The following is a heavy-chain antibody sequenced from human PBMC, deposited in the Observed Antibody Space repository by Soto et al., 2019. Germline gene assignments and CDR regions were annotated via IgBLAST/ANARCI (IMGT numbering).Heavy chain of an antibody. V-gene: IGHV1-69*01. Sequence: QVQLVQSGAEVKKPGSSVKVSCKASGGTFSSYAISWVRQAPGQGLEWMGGIIPIFGTANYAQKFQGRVTITADESTSTAYMELSSLRSEDTDVYYCARGEIVVVPAANYYYYYGMDVWGQGTTVTVSS. CDR2: IIPIFGTA. CDR1: GGTFSSYA. CDR3: ARGEIVVVPAANYYYYYGMDV. J-gene: IGHJ6*02. D-gene: IGHD2-2*01.